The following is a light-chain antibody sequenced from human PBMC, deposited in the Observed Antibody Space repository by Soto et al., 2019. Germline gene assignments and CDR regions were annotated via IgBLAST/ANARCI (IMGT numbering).Light chain of an antibody. CDR1: QTVRNNY. V-gene: IGKV3-20*01. CDR3: QQFSSYPLT. J-gene: IGKJ4*01. CDR2: DAS. Sequence: EFVLTQSPGTLSLSPGERATHSCRASQTVRNNYLAWYQQKPGQAPRLLIYDASSRATGIPDRFSGGGSGTDFTLTISRLEPEDFAVYYCQQFSSYPLTFGGGTKV.